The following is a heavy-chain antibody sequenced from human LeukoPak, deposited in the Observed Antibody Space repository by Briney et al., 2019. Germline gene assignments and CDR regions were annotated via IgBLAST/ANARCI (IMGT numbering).Heavy chain of an antibody. CDR1: EYTFTGYY. CDR3: ARDSRVSLDV. CDR2: IDPDTGGT. V-gene: IGHV1-2*06. D-gene: IGHD6-6*01. J-gene: IGHJ6*04. Sequence: ASVKVSCKASEYTFTGYYMHWVRQATGQGLEWMGRIDPDTGGTVYAQKFQGRVSMTRDTSVNTAYMDLSRLTSDDTAVYYCARDSRVSLDVWGKGTTVTVSS.